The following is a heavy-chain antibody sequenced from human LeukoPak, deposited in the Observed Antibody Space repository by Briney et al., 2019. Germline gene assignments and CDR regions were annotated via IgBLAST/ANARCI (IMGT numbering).Heavy chain of an antibody. Sequence: PGGSLRLSCAASGFTFSSYSMNWVRQAPGKGLEWVSSISSSSSYIYYADSVKGRFTISRDNAKNSLYLQMNSLRAEDTAVYYCARDPGRFLEWLLYYMDVWGKGTTVTVSS. J-gene: IGHJ6*03. CDR2: ISSSSSYI. D-gene: IGHD3-3*01. CDR1: GFTFSSYS. CDR3: ARDPGRFLEWLLYYMDV. V-gene: IGHV3-21*01.